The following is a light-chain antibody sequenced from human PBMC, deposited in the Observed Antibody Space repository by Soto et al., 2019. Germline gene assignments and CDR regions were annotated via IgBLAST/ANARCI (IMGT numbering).Light chain of an antibody. CDR1: QNILYSSNNNNY. V-gene: IGKV4-1*01. Sequence: DFMLTPSPDSLSVSMGAKATINCKSSQNILYSSNNNNYLAWYQQKPGHPPNLLIYWASTRESGVPERFSGSGSGTDFTLTISSLQAEDVAVYYCQQYYTTPPTFGQGTRLEIK. CDR3: QQYYTTPPT. CDR2: WAS. J-gene: IGKJ5*01.